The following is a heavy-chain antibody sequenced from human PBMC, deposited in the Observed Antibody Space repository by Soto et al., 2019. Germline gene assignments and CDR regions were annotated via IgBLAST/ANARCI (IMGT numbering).Heavy chain of an antibody. CDR1: GFLFSRFG. CDR3: ARDDEYDDNGLDY. J-gene: IGHJ4*02. V-gene: IGHV3-33*01. D-gene: IGHD1-1*01. CDR2: IVNHGGRK. Sequence: GGSLRLSCAASGFLFSRFGVHWVRQAPGKGLEWVAVIVNHGGRKDYADSVRGRFTISRDNSRNTLFLEMSSLRVEDTAIYYCARDDEYDDNGLDYWGQGTLVTVSS.